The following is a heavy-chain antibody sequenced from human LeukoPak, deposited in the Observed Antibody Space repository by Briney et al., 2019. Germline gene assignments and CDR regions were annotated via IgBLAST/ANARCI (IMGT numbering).Heavy chain of an antibody. J-gene: IGHJ3*02. V-gene: IGHV3-7*01. CDR2: IKQDGSEK. CDR1: GFTFDDYD. D-gene: IGHD3-22*01. CDR3: ARVRYYYDSNGYPGAFDI. Sequence: GGSLRLSCAASGFTFDDYDMSWVRQAPGKGLEWVANIKQDGSEKYYVDSVKGRFTISRDNAKNSLYLQMNSLRAEDTAVYYCARVRYYYDSNGYPGAFDIWGQGTMVTVSS.